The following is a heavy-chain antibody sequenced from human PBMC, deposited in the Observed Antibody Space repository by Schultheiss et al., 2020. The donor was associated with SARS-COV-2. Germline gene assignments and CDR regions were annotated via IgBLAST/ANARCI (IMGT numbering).Heavy chain of an antibody. J-gene: IGHJ5*02. D-gene: IGHD3-22*01. Sequence: SVKVSCKASGGTFSNYGISWVRQAPGQGLEWMGGIIPIFGTANYARKFQGRVTITADESTSTAYMELSSLRSEDTAVYYCASRRDYYDSSGYYYVSFPMGFDPWGQGTLVTVSS. CDR3: ASRRDYYDSSGYYYVSFPMGFDP. CDR2: IIPIFGTA. V-gene: IGHV1-69*13. CDR1: GGTFSNYG.